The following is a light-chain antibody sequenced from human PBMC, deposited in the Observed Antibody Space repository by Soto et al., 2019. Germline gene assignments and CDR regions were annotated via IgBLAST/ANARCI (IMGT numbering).Light chain of an antibody. CDR3: QQYNSYSGT. Sequence: DIQMTQSPSTLSASVGDRVTITCRASQSISSWLAWYQQKPGKAPKLLIYDASSLESGVPSRFSGSGSGTELTLIISSLQHDDFATYYCQQYNSYSGTFGQGTKVEIK. J-gene: IGKJ1*01. CDR1: QSISSW. V-gene: IGKV1-5*01. CDR2: DAS.